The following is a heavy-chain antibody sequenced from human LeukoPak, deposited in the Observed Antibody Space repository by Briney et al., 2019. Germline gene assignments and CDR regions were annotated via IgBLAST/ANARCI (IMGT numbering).Heavy chain of an antibody. CDR2: ISAYNANT. CDR3: ARDRIVGANDAFDI. D-gene: IGHD1-26*01. V-gene: IGHV1-18*01. J-gene: IGHJ3*02. Sequence: ASVKVSCKTSGYTFTGYGISWVRQAPGQGLEWMGWISAYNANTNYAQKLQGRVTMTTDTSTTTAYMELRSLRSDDTAVYYCARDRIVGANDAFDIWGQGTMVTVSS. CDR1: GYTFTGYG.